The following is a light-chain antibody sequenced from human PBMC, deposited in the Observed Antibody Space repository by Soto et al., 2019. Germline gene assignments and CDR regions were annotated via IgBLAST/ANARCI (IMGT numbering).Light chain of an antibody. V-gene: IGKV3-11*01. Sequence: EIVLTQSPASLSLSPGDRATLSCRAIQSGSNHLAWYQQKPGQAPRLLIYDTSNRATGIPVRFSGSGSGTCFTLTISSLEPEDFAVYYCQQRNTWPETFGQGTKLEIK. CDR2: DTS. CDR3: QQRNTWPET. CDR1: QSGSNH. J-gene: IGKJ2*01.